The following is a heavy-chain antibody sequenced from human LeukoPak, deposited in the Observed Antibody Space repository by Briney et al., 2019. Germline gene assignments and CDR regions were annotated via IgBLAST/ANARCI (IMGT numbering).Heavy chain of an antibody. CDR3: ASKLTSGY. Sequence: QSGGSLRLSCAASGFSFSNHYMSWVRQAPGKGLEWVSVIYSGGTTNYADSVKGRFTVYRDNSKNTLYLQMNSLRAEDTAVYYCASKLTSGYWGQGTLVTVSS. J-gene: IGHJ4*02. D-gene: IGHD4-17*01. CDR1: GFSFSNHY. V-gene: IGHV3-66*01. CDR2: IYSGGTT.